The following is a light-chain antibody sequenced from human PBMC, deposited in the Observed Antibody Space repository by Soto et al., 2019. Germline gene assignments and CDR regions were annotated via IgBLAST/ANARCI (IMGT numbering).Light chain of an antibody. Sequence: EIVMTQSPATLSVSPGERVTLSCKASQSISTNLAWYQQKSGQAPSLLIYGAFTRATGIPARFSGSGSGTEFTLTISSLQSEDFAVYYCQQYDDWPPYTLGQGTKLEIK. CDR3: QQYDDWPPYT. CDR2: GAF. CDR1: QSISTN. V-gene: IGKV3-15*01. J-gene: IGKJ2*01.